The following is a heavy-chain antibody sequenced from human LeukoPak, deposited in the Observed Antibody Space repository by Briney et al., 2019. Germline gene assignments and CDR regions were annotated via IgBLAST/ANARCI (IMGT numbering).Heavy chain of an antibody. CDR2: ISSISSYI. V-gene: IGHV3-21*01. CDR1: TLTFSSYS. CDR3: ARPLMYYYGSETYFWFDP. Sequence: SLTLSCAPSTLTFSSYSMSWVSQAQGKVLEWVSSISSISSYIYYADSVKGRFTISRDNAKNSLYLQMNSLRAEDNAVYYCARPLMYYYGSETYFWFDPWGQGTLVTVSS. D-gene: IGHD3-10*01. J-gene: IGHJ5*02.